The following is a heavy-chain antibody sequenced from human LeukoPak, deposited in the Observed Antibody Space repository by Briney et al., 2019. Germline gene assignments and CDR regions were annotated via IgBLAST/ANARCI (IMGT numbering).Heavy chain of an antibody. D-gene: IGHD5-18*01. V-gene: IGHV4-30-4*01. CDR2: VYYSGST. CDR3: ARNGAYSFVV. J-gene: IGHJ4*02. Sequence: EPSETLSLTCSVSGGSISSGDYYWSWIRQPPGKGLEWIGYVYYSGSTYYNPSLKSRVTISVDTSKNQFSLKLSSVIAADTAVYFCARNGAYSFVVWGQGTLVTVSS. CDR1: GGSISSGDYY.